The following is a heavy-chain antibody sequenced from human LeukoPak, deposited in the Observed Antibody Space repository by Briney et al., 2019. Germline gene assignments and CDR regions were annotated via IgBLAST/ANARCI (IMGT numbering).Heavy chain of an antibody. J-gene: IGHJ3*02. CDR1: EFTFSHYW. V-gene: IGHV3-74*01. CDR2: INSDASST. D-gene: IGHD3/OR15-3a*01. Sequence: GGSLRLSCAASEFTFSHYWMHWVRQAPGKGLVWVSRINSDASSTSYADSVKGRFTISRDNAKNSLYLQMNSLRAEDTAVYYCARALGFWTGDAFDIWGQGTMVTVSS. CDR3: ARALGFWTGDAFDI.